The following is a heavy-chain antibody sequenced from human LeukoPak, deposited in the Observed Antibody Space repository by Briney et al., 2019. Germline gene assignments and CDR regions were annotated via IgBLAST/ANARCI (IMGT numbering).Heavy chain of an antibody. CDR3: AKGSSGWPRGGMDV. D-gene: IGHD6-19*01. CDR2: ISWNSGSI. V-gene: IGHV3-9*01. Sequence: PGGSLRLSCAASGFTFDDYAMHWVRQAPGKGLEWVSGISWNSGSIGYADSVKGRFTISRDNAKNSLYLQMNSLRAEDTALYYCAKGSSGWPRGGMDVWGQGTTVTVSS. J-gene: IGHJ6*02. CDR1: GFTFDDYA.